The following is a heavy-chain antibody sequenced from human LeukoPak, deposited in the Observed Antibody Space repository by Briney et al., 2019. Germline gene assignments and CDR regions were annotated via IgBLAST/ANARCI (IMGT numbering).Heavy chain of an antibody. CDR2: IYYSGST. CDR1: GGTISSYY. J-gene: IGHJ3*02. Sequence: AETLSLTCTVSGGTISSYYWSWIRQPPGKGLEWVGYIYYSGSTNYNHSLKSRVTISVDTSKNQFSLKLSSVTAADTAVYYCARPLSISGYYYYAFDIWGQGTMVTVSS. CDR3: ARPLSISGYYYYAFDI. D-gene: IGHD3-22*01. V-gene: IGHV4-59*08.